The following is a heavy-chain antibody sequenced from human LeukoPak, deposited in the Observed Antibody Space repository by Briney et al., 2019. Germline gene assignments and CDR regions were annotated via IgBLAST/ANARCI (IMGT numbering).Heavy chain of an antibody. V-gene: IGHV3-23*01. CDR1: GFAFSNYA. Sequence: GGSLRLSCAASGFAFSNYAMCWVRQAPGKGLEWVSGTSDSGAKIYYADSVKGRFTISRDNSKNALYLQLNSLRAEDTAVYYCAKVFFAERLDTIFDCWGQGTLVTVST. CDR2: TSDSGAKI. CDR3: AKVFFAERLDTIFDC. D-gene: IGHD3-3*01. J-gene: IGHJ4*02.